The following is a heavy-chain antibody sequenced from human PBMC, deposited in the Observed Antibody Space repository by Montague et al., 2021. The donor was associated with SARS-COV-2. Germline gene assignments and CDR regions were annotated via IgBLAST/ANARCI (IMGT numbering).Heavy chain of an antibody. CDR3: ARGGVWVGVDNSDY. D-gene: IGHD3-10*01. J-gene: IGHJ4*02. CDR1: GFTFSGYA. Sequence: SLRLSCAASGFTFSGYAMHRVRQAPGKGLEWVAVISFDGSNAWYADSVKGRFTISRDNSKNTVYLQMNSLRAEDTAVYYCARGGVWVGVDNSDYWGQGTLVTVSS. CDR2: ISFDGSNA. V-gene: IGHV3-30*04.